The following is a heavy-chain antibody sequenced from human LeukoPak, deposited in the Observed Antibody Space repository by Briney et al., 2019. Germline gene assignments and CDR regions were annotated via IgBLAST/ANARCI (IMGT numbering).Heavy chain of an antibody. CDR2: ISYDGSNK. CDR3: AKELGRFLDPLDY. D-gene: IGHD1-1*01. CDR1: GFTFSSYG. Sequence: GGSLRLSCAASGFTFSSYGMHWVRQAPGKGPEWVAVISYDGSNKYYADSVKGRFTISRDNSKNTLYLQMNSLRAEDTAVYYCAKELGRFLDPLDYWGQGTLVTVSS. J-gene: IGHJ4*02. V-gene: IGHV3-30*18.